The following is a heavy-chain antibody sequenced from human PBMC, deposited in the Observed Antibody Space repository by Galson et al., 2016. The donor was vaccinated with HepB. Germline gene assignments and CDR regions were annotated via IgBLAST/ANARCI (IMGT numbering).Heavy chain of an antibody. CDR2: IGGSVATS. J-gene: IGHJ3*02. V-gene: IGHV3-23*01. CDR1: GLTISVYA. D-gene: IGHD6-19*01. CDR3: AKDAVAGNDLLDAFDI. Sequence: SLRLSCAVSGLTISVYAMNWVRQAPGKGLEWVSHIGGSVATSYYADSGKGRFTGSRDNPKNTVYLQMNSLRAEDTAVYYCAKDAVAGNDLLDAFDIWGQGTVVTVSS.